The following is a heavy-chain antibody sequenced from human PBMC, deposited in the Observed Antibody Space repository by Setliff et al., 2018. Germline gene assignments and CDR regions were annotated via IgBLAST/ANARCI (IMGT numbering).Heavy chain of an antibody. D-gene: IGHD3-22*01. CDR3: ARAVDSSGYFPFWYFDL. CDR1: GGSIDSSF. Sequence: PSETLSLTCTVSGGSIDSSFWNWIRQSPEKGLEWIGYKPTRGDTNSNPSLRSRLTMPVDTSKSQFSLNLTSVTAADTAIYFCARAVDSSGYFPFWYFDLWGRGTLVTVSS. CDR2: KPTRGDT. J-gene: IGHJ2*01. V-gene: IGHV4-59*01.